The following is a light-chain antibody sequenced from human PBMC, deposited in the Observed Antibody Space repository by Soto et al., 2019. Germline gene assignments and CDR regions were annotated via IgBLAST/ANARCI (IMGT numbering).Light chain of an antibody. V-gene: IGKV3-20*01. CDR3: QQYNNWPQT. CDR1: QSVSNNY. Sequence: EIVLTQSPGTLSLSPGERATLSCRASQSVSNNYLAWYQQKPGQAPRLLIYGASNRATGIPDRFSGSGSGTDFTLTISGLQSDDSAVYFCQQYNNWPQTFGQGTKVDIK. J-gene: IGKJ1*01. CDR2: GAS.